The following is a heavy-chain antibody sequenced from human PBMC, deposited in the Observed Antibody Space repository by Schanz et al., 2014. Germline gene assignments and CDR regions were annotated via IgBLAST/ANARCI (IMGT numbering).Heavy chain of an antibody. D-gene: IGHD3-9*01. Sequence: EVQLVESGGDLVQPGGSLRLSCSASGFTFSTFAMHWVRQAPGKGLEYISAISNNGDSTYYADSVKGRFTISRDNSKNTLFLQMSSLRAEDTAVYYCAKAADWPVTRFDPWGQGTLVTVSS. V-gene: IGHV3-64D*06. CDR1: GFTFSTFA. CDR3: AKAADWPVTRFDP. J-gene: IGHJ5*02. CDR2: ISNNGDST.